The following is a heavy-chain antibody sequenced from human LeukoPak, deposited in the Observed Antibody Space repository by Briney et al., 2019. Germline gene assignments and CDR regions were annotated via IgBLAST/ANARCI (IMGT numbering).Heavy chain of an antibody. J-gene: IGHJ4*02. V-gene: IGHV4-39*07. CDR2: IYYSGST. CDR1: GGSISSSDYY. Sequence: SETLSLTCTVSGGSISSSDYYWGWIRQPPGKGLEWIGSIYYSGSTYYNPSLKSRVTISVDTSKNQFSLKLSSVTAADTAVYYCANTAMVTVPEYYFDYWGQGTLVTVSS. CDR3: ANTAMVTVPEYYFDY. D-gene: IGHD5-18*01.